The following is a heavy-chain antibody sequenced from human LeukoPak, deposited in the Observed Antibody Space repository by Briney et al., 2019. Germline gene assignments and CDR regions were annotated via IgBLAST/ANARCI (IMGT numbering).Heavy chain of an antibody. CDR3: ARTPALIVVVVDY. CDR1: GYTFTSYG. J-gene: IGHJ4*02. D-gene: IGHD3-22*01. CDR2: ISGNNGNT. V-gene: IGHV1-18*01. Sequence: GASVKVSCKASGYTFTSYGITWVRQAPGQGLEWMGWISGNNGNTNYAQKFQGRVTMTTDTSTSTAYMELRSLRSDDTAVYYCARTPALIVVVVDYWGQGTLVTASS.